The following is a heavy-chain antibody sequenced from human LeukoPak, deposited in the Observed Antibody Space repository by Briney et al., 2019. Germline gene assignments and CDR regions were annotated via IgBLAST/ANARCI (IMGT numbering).Heavy chain of an antibody. V-gene: IGHV3-7*01. D-gene: IGHD6-19*01. J-gene: IGHJ5*02. CDR2: IKQDGSEE. CDR1: GFTFRNYW. CDR3: ARDPYSSGWYGNENYYWFDP. Sequence: DPGGSLRLSCAASGFTFRNYWMSWVRQAPGKGLEWVANIKQDGSEEYYVDSVKGRFTISRDNAKNSLYLQMNSLRAEDTAVYYCARDPYSSGWYGNENYYWFDPWGQGTLVTVSS.